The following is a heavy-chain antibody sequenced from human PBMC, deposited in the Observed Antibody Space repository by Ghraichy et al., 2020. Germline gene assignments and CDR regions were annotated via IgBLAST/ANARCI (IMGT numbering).Heavy chain of an antibody. CDR2: IYYSGST. CDR1: GGSISTYY. Sequence: SETLSLTCTISGGSISTYYWSWIRQPPGKGLEWIGNIYYSGSTNYSPSLKSRVIISVDTSKNQFSLKLSSVTAADTAVYYCARRGRVLSYFAMDVWGQGTPVTVSS. V-gene: IGHV4-59*01. J-gene: IGHJ6*02. D-gene: IGHD3-10*01. CDR3: ARRGRVLSYFAMDV.